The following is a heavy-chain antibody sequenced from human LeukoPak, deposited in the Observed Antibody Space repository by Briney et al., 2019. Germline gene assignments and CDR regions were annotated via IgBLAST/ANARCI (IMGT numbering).Heavy chain of an antibody. CDR1: GGSISSSSYY. J-gene: IGHJ4*02. Sequence: PSETLSLTRTVSGGSISSSSYYWGWIRQPPGKGLEWIGSIYYSGSTYYNPSLKSRVTISVDTSKNQFSLKLSSVTAADAAVYYCARDRRSYSSPYYFDYWGQGTLVTVSS. V-gene: IGHV4-39*07. D-gene: IGHD6-13*01. CDR2: IYYSGST. CDR3: ARDRRSYSSPYYFDY.